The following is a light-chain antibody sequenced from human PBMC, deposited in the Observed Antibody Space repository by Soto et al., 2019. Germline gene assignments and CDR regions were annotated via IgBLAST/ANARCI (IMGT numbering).Light chain of an antibody. V-gene: IGKV3-20*01. J-gene: IGKJ1*01. CDR1: QSVDSTF. CDR3: QQYMSSVT. Sequence: EMVLTQSPGSLSLSPGERATLSCGASQSVDSTFFAWYQKKPGQAPRLLMYGVSKRATGIPDRFSGSGSGTDFTLTISRLEPEDFAVYYCQQYMSSVTFGQGTRVEIK. CDR2: GVS.